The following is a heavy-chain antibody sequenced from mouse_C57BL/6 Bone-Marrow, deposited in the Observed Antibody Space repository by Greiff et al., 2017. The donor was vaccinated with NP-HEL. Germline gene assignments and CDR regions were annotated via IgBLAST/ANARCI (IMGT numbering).Heavy chain of an antibody. D-gene: IGHD1-1*01. CDR1: EYEFPSHD. CDR3: ARHENYYGSYWYFDV. J-gene: IGHJ1*03. CDR2: INSDGGST. Sequence: EVHLVESGGGLVQPGESLKLSCESNEYEFPSHDMSWVRKTPEKRLELVAAINSDGGSTYYPDTMESRFIISRDNPKHTLYLQMSSLRSEDTAFYYCARHENYYGSYWYFDVWGTGTTVTVSS. V-gene: IGHV5-2*01.